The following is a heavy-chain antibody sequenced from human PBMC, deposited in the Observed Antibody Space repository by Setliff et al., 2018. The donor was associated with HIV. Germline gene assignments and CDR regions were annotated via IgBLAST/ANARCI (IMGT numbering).Heavy chain of an antibody. J-gene: IGHJ4*02. V-gene: IGHV1-46*02. CDR1: GYNFNTYY. D-gene: IGHD3-3*01. Sequence: ASVKVSCKASGYNFNTYYIHFIRQAPGHGLEWMGVINPGSRSADYAQKFQGRVTLTRDTSTGTVYMELSNLRSEDTAVYYCATPDYNFLRGVNVWYFDYWGQGTLVTVSS. CDR2: INPGSRSA. CDR3: ATPDYNFLRGVNVWYFDY.